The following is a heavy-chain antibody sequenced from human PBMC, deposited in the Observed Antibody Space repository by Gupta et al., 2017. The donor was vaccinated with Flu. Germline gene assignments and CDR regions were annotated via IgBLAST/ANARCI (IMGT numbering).Heavy chain of an antibody. D-gene: IGHD2-8*01. J-gene: IGHJ4*02. CDR3: ARDNNDHRLYHFDY. CDR2: TFYSGNT. CDR1: GDSISSRGYY. V-gene: IGHV4-31*03. Sequence: QVQLQESGPGLVKPSQTLSLPCTVSGDSISSRGYYWNWIRQLPGKGLEWIGYTFYSGNTYYNPSLKSRLTISVDTSKNQFSLRLTSVTAADTAVYYCARDNNDHRLYHFDYWGQGALVTVSS.